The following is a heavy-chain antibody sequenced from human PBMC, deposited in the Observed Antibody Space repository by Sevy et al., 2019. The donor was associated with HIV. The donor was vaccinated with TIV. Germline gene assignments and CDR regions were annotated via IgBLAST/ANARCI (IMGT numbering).Heavy chain of an antibody. CDR2: IKQDGSEK. CDR3: ARELREYTGYYFDF. CDR1: GFTFSSYW. V-gene: IGHV3-7*03. D-gene: IGHD6-6*01. J-gene: IGHJ4*01. Sequence: GGSLRLSCAASGFTFSSYWMSWVRQAPGKGLEWVANIKQDGSEKYYVDSVKGRFTISRDNAKNSLYLQMNSLRAEDTAVYYCARELREYTGYYFDFWGYGILVAVSS.